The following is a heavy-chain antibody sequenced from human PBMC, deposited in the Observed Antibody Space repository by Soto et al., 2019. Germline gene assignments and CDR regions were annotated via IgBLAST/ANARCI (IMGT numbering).Heavy chain of an antibody. CDR3: AREVDVVVVPAAFNWFDP. D-gene: IGHD2-2*01. CDR2: ISAYNGNT. CDR1: GYTFTSYG. J-gene: IGHJ5*02. V-gene: IGHV1-18*01. Sequence: ASVKVSCKASGYTFTSYGISWVRQAPGQGLEWMGWISAYNGNTNYAQKLQGRVTMTTDTSTSTAYMELRSLRSDDTAVYYCAREVDVVVVPAAFNWFDPRGQGTLVTVSS.